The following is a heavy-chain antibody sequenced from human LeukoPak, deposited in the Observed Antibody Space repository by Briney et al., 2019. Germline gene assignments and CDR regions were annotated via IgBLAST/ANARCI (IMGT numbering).Heavy chain of an antibody. CDR2: IYYSGST. J-gene: IGHJ4*02. Sequence: SQTLSLTCTVSGGSISSGGYYWSWIRQHPGKGLEWIGYIYYSGSTYYNPSLKSRVTISVDTSKNQFSLKLSSVTAADTAVYYCASGPSRYYYDSSGYYSWGQGTLVTVSS. CDR3: ASGPSRYYYDSSGYYS. D-gene: IGHD3-22*01. CDR1: GGSISSGGYY. V-gene: IGHV4-31*03.